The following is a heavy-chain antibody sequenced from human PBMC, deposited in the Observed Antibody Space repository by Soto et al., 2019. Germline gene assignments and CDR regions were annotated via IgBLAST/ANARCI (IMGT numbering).Heavy chain of an antibody. V-gene: IGHV3-73*01. J-gene: IGHJ2*01. CDR3: VRYARSLGWYFDL. Sequence: PGGSLRLSCAASGFAFSASAMHWVRQASGKGPEWVGRIRSKGNNYATEYAASLEGRFTFSRDDSKNTAYLQMNSLKIEDTAVYYCVRYARSLGWYFDLWGRGTLVTVSS. CDR1: GFAFSASA. D-gene: IGHD2-2*01. CDR2: IRSKGNNYAT.